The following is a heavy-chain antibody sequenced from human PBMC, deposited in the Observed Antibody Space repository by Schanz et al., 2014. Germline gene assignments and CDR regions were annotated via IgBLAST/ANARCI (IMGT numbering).Heavy chain of an antibody. CDR1: GGSISSSNW. J-gene: IGHJ5*02. V-gene: IGHV4-4*02. CDR2: IYHSGST. CDR3: ARRSVSPSGNSYGYVVAWFDP. D-gene: IGHD5-18*01. Sequence: QVQLQESGPGLVKPSGTLSLTCAVSGGSISSSNWWSWVRQPPGKGLEWIGEIYHSGSTNYKPSRKSRITISEDKSKNQFSLKLRSVTAADTAVYYCARRSVSPSGNSYGYVVAWFDPWGQGTLVTVSS.